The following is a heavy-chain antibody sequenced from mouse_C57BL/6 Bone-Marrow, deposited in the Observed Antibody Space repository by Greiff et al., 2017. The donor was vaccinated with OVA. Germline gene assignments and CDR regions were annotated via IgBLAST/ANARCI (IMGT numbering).Heavy chain of an antibody. D-gene: IGHD2-2*01. J-gene: IGHJ2*01. CDR3: AGEVTTADGFDY. CDR1: GYTFTDYY. CDR2: INPNNGGT. Sequence: VQLQQSGPELVKPGASVKISCKASGYTFTDYYMNWVKQSHGKSLEWIGDINPNNGGTSYNQKFKGKATLTVDKSSSTAYMELRSRTSEDSAVYYYAGEVTTADGFDYWGQGTTLTVSS. V-gene: IGHV1-26*01.